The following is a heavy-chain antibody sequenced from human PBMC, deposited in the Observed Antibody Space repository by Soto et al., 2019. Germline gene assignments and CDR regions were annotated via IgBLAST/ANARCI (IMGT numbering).Heavy chain of an antibody. Sequence: WGSLRLSCAASGFTFSSYGIHLFRQAPGKGLEWVAVIWYDGSNKYYADSVKGRFTISRDNSKNTLYLQMNSLRAEDTAVYYCAGADILTGYHWGQGTLVTVSS. V-gene: IGHV3-33*01. CDR2: IWYDGSNK. CDR1: GFTFSSYG. D-gene: IGHD3-9*01. J-gene: IGHJ4*02. CDR3: AGADILTGYH.